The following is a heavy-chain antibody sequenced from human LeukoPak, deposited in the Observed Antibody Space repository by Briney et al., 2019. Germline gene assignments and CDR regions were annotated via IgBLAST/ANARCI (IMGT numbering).Heavy chain of an antibody. J-gene: IGHJ4*02. CDR2: LYASGST. CDR3: ACSSSGWFWNY. Sequence: TSETLSLTCTVSDGSISSYYWSWIRQPAGKGLEWLGRLYASGSTNYNPSLKSRVTMSVDTSKNQFSLKLSSVTAADTAVYYCACSSSGWFWNYWGQGTLVTVSS. D-gene: IGHD6-19*01. V-gene: IGHV4-4*07. CDR1: DGSISSYY.